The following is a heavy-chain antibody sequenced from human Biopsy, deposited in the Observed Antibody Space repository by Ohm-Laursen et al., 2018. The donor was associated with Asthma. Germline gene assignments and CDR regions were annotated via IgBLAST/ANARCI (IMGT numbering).Heavy chain of an antibody. Sequence: SLRLSCAASGFSFSNFAIHWVRQAPGKGLEWVAVIWYDGSNKYYADSVKGRFTISRDSSKNTLYLQMNSLRAEDTAAYYCARKARHGDYDFDYWGQGTLVTVSS. V-gene: IGHV3-33*08. J-gene: IGHJ4*02. CDR3: ARKARHGDYDFDY. D-gene: IGHD4-17*01. CDR2: IWYDGSNK. CDR1: GFSFSNFA.